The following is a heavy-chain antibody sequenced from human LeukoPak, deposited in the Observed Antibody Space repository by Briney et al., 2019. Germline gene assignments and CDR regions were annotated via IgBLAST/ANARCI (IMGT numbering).Heavy chain of an antibody. CDR2: IRQDGGDK. Sequence: GGSLRLSCAASGFTFSSYWMTWVRQAPGKGLEWVANIRQDGGDKYYVDSVKGRFTISRDNAESSLFLQMNSLRAEDTAVYYCAELGMIGGVWGKGTTVTISS. CDR3: AELGMIGGV. J-gene: IGHJ6*04. CDR1: GFTFSSYW. D-gene: IGHD3-10*02. V-gene: IGHV3-7*01.